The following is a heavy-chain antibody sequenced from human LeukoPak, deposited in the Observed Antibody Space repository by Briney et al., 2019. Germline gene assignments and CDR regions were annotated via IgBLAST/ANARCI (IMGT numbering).Heavy chain of an antibody. J-gene: IGHJ4*02. V-gene: IGHV3-23*01. CDR1: AFTFTSNS. D-gene: IGHD6-19*01. CDR2: ISASGGGT. CDR3: AKGLAVARYYFDY. Sequence: GRSLRPSCAASAFTFTSNSMSWVRQAPGKGRGWVSAISASGGGTFYRDSVKGRSTISTRNSKNTLYLQINCLIATHPAVYYCAKGLAVARYYFDYWGQGTLVTVSS.